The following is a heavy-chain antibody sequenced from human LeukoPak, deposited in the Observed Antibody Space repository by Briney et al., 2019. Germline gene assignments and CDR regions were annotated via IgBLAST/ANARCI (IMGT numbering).Heavy chain of an antibody. J-gene: IGHJ4*02. V-gene: IGHV1-2*02. CDR1: GYTFTGYY. Sequence: ASVKVSCKASGYTFTGYYMHWVRQAPGQGLEWMGWINPNSGGTNYAQKFQGRVTMTRDTSISTAYMELSRLRSDDTAVYYCARDGDCSSTSCHLSGGGDYWGQGTLVTVSS. D-gene: IGHD2-2*03. CDR3: ARDGDCSSTSCHLSGGGDY. CDR2: INPNSGGT.